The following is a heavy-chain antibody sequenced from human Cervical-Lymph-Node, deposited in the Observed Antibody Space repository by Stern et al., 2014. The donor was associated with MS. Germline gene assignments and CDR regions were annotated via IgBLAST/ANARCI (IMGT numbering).Heavy chain of an antibody. Sequence: EVQLVESGAELIRPGESLKISCKGSGYKFSIYWIAWVRQMPGKGLEWMGIIYPGDSETRYSTSFQGQVTMSAAKSTSTAYLQWSSLNASDTAMYFCARQTTAWASDVWGQGTLVTVSS. CDR1: GYKFSIYW. D-gene: IGHD1-14*01. CDR3: ARQTTAWASDV. J-gene: IGHJ4*02. V-gene: IGHV5-51*01. CDR2: IYPGDSET.